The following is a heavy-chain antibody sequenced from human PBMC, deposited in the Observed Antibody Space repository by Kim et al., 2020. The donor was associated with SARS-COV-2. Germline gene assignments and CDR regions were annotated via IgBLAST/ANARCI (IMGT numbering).Heavy chain of an antibody. J-gene: IGHJ5*02. V-gene: IGHV3-49*02. D-gene: IGHD6-19*01. CDR3: TRAPSGWYGGPNWFDP. Sequence: SVKGRFTISRDDSKSIAYLQMNSLKTEDTAVYYCTRAPSGWYGGPNWFDPWGQGTLVTVSS.